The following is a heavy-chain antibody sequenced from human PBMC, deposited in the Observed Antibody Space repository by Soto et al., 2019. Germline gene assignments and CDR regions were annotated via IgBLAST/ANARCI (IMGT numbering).Heavy chain of an antibody. V-gene: IGHV3-33*01. D-gene: IGHD6-13*01. CDR1: GFTFANYG. Sequence: LRLSCAASGFTFANYGFHWVRQAPGKGLEWVADIWYDGSNKDYAESVKGRFTISRDNSKNTVYLHMDSLRAEDTAVYHCARDESRSSLAYWGQGTLVTVSS. CDR2: IWYDGSNK. CDR3: ARDESRSSLAY. J-gene: IGHJ4*02.